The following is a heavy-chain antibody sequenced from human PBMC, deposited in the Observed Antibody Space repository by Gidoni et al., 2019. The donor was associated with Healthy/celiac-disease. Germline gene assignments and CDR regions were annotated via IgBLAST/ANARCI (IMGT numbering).Heavy chain of an antibody. V-gene: IGHV3-21*01. CDR3: ARDFSGYTSSIAASLPS. D-gene: IGHD6-6*01. J-gene: IGHJ4*02. Sequence: EVQLVESGGGLVKPGGSLRLACAPSGFTCRSSSLNWFRQAPGKGLEWVSSISSSSSYIYYADSGKGRFTISRDNAKNALYLQMNSLRAEDTAVYDGARDFSGYTSSIAASLPSGGQGTLVTVSS. CDR1: GFTCRSSS. CDR2: ISSSSSYI.